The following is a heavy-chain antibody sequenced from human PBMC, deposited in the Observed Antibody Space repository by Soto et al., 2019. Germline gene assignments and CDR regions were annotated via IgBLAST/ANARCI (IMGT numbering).Heavy chain of an antibody. V-gene: IGHV4-39*01. Sequence: QLQLQESGPGLVKPSETLSLTCAVSGGSLSAPTYYWGWDRQPPGKGLEWIGNIHYTGSAFYNPSLKSRVTISVDTSKNQFSLRLTAVTAADTAVYYCARVRGEVDNWFDPWGRGTLVIVSS. CDR3: ARVRGEVDNWFDP. CDR1: GGSLSAPTYY. CDR2: IHYTGSA. D-gene: IGHD3-10*01. J-gene: IGHJ5*02.